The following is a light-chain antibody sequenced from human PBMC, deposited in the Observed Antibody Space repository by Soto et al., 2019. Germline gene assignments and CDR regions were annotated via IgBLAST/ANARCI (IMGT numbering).Light chain of an antibody. CDR3: QEYNNXPWT. V-gene: IGKV3-20*01. Sequence: EIVLTQSPGTLSLSPGEIATLSCRAIQSVSGNYLSWYQQKPGQAPMLLIYFSSSRDTAIPDRFSGSGSGTDFNLTISRLKSEDFAVYYCQEYNNXPWTFGQGDQGG. J-gene: IGKJ1*01. CDR2: FSS. CDR1: QSVSGNY.